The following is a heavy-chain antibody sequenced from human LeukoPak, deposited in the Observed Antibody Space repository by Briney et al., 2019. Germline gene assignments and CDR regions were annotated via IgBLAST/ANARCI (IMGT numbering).Heavy chain of an antibody. CDR1: GFTFSSYS. CDR2: ISSSSSTI. CDR3: ARTPYDFWSASYSYYFDY. J-gene: IGHJ4*02. D-gene: IGHD3-3*01. V-gene: IGHV3-48*01. Sequence: GGSLRLSCAASGFTFSSYSMNWVRQAPGKGLQWVSYISSSSSTIYNADSVKGRFTISRDNAKDSLYLQMNSLRAEDTAVYYCARTPYDFWSASYSYYFDYWGQGILVTVSS.